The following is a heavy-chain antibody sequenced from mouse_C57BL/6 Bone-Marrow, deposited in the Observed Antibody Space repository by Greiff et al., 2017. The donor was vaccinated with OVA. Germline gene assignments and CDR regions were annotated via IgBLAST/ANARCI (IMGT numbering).Heavy chain of an antibody. CDR3: ARNGYYLYYFDY. CDR2: IDPANGNT. J-gene: IGHJ2*01. V-gene: IGHV14-3*01. D-gene: IGHD2-3*01. Sequence: VQLQQSVAELVRPGASVKLSCTASGFNIKNTYMHWVKQRPEQGLEWIGRIDPANGNTKYAPKFQGKATITVDKSSSTAYMQLSSLTSEDSAVYYCARNGYYLYYFDYWGQGTTLTVSS. CDR1: GFNIKNTY.